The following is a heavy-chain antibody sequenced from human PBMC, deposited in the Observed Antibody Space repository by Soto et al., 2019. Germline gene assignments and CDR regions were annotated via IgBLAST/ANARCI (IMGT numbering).Heavy chain of an antibody. CDR3: ARWFVPASAIYCSDY. J-gene: IGHJ4*02. D-gene: IGHD2-2*01. V-gene: IGHV4-59*02. Sequence: SETLSLTCSFSGDSVTSHYFTWIRQSPEKGLEWIGYMHYTGFSHYNPSLKSRLTISVDKSKNQFTLQLTSVTAADTAVYYCARWFVPASAIYCSDYWGQGTLVTVSS. CDR1: GDSVTSHY. CDR2: MHYTGFS.